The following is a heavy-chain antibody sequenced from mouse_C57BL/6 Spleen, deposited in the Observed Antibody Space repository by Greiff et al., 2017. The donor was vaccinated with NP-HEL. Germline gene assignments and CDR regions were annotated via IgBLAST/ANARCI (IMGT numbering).Heavy chain of an antibody. CDR1: GYTFTSSG. CDR3: ARDDGNYKWDY. V-gene: IGHV1-81*01. J-gene: IGHJ2*01. Sequence: QVQLQQSGAELARPGASVKLSCKASGYTFTSSGISWVKQRTGQGLEWIGEIYPRSGNTYYNEKFKGKATLTADKSSSTAYMELRSLTSEDSAVYFCARDDGNYKWDYWGQGTTLTVSS. CDR2: IYPRSGNT. D-gene: IGHD2-1*01.